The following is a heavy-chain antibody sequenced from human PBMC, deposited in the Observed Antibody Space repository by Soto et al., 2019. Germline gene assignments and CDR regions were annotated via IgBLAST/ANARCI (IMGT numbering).Heavy chain of an antibody. CDR1: GGSFSGYY. CDR2: INHSGST. V-gene: IGHV4-34*01. Sequence: QVQLQQWGAGLLKPSETLSLTCAVYGGSFSGYYWSWIRQPPGKGLERIGEINHSGSTNYNPSLKSRVTISVDTSKNQFSLKLSSVTAADTAVYYCARTRGKQQLVRYPWFDPWGQGTLVTVSS. CDR3: ARTRGKQQLVRYPWFDP. D-gene: IGHD6-13*01. J-gene: IGHJ5*02.